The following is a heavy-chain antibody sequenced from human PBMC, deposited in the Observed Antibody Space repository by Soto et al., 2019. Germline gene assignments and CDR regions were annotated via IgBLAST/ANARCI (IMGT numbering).Heavy chain of an antibody. CDR1: GYTFTSYA. V-gene: IGHV1-3*05. Sequence: QVQLVQSGAEEKKPGASVKVSCKASGYTFTSYAMHWVRQAPGQRLEWMGWINAGNGNTKYSQKFQGRVTITRDTSASTAYMELSSLRSKDTAVYYCARSILVVTALDYWGQGTLVTVSS. J-gene: IGHJ4*02. CDR3: ARSILVVTALDY. CDR2: INAGNGNT. D-gene: IGHD2-21*02.